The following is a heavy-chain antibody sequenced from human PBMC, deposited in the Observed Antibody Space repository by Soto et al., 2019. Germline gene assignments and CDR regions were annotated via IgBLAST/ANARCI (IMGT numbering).Heavy chain of an antibody. CDR2: ISTYNGNT. CDR1: GYTFINYG. V-gene: IGHV1-18*01. Sequence: QVQLVQSGAEVKKPGASVKVSCKASGYTFINYGISWVRQAPGQGLEWMGWISTYNGNTNYAQKLQGRVTMTTDTSTSTAYMELRSLRSDDAAVFYCWRVSGSGYYSWGYWGQGTRVNVSS. J-gene: IGHJ4*02. CDR3: WRVSGSGYYSWGY. D-gene: IGHD5-12*01.